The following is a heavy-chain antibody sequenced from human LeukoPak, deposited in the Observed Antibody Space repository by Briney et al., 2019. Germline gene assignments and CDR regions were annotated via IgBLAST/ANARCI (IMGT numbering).Heavy chain of an antibody. CDR3: AREARGVTTNAHDTFDI. CDR1: GGSITSGDYH. D-gene: IGHD4-17*01. CDR2: IYHSGSA. J-gene: IGHJ3*02. Sequence: SETLSLTCTVFGGSITSGDYHWSWIRQFPGKGLEWIGYIYHSGSAYYNPSLKSRLTMSVDTSTNQFSLKLNSLTAADTAVYFCAREARGVTTNAHDTFDIWGQGTMVTVSS. V-gene: IGHV4-31*03.